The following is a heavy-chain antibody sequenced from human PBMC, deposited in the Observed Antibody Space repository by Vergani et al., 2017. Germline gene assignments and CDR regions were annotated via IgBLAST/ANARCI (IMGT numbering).Heavy chain of an antibody. V-gene: IGHV1-46*03. CDR3: ARGDYGILTGYRY. D-gene: IGHD3-9*01. Sequence: QVQVVQSGAAVKKSGASVKVSCKTSGYTFSNYDMHWVRQAPGQGVEWMGIINSSGGHTNYAQKFQSRVTMTTDTSTSTVYMELSSLRSEDTAIYYCARGDYGILTGYRYWGQGTLVTVSA. CDR2: INSSGGHT. CDR1: GYTFSNYD. J-gene: IGHJ4*02.